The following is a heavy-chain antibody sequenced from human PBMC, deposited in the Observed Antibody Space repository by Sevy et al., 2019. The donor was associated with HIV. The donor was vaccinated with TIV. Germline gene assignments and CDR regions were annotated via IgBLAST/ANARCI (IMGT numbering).Heavy chain of an antibody. D-gene: IGHD3-10*01. CDR2: INWNGGST. CDR1: GFTFDDYG. CDR3: AKSLWFGELSGFDY. Sequence: GGSLRLSCAASGFTFDDYGMNWVHQAPGKGLEWVSGINWNGGSTTYADSVKGRFTISRDNAKNSLYLQMNSLRAEDTALYYCAKSLWFGELSGFDYWGQGTLVTVSS. J-gene: IGHJ4*02. V-gene: IGHV3-20*04.